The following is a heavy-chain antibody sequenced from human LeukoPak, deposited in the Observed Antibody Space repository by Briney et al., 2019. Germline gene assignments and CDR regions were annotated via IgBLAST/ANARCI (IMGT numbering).Heavy chain of an antibody. CDR2: ISAYKGNT. Sequence: ASVKVSCKAPGYTFTTYGFSWVRQAPGQRLEWMGWISAYKGNTNYAQNLRGRVTMTTDTSTTTAYMELRSLRSDDTAVYYCARDSAGTTRYSYDYWGQGTLVTVSS. CDR1: GYTFTTYG. J-gene: IGHJ4*02. D-gene: IGHD1-7*01. V-gene: IGHV1-18*01. CDR3: ARDSAGTTRYSYDY.